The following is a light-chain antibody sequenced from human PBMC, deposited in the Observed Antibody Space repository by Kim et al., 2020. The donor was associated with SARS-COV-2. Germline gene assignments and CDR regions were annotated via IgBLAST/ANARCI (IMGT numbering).Light chain of an antibody. Sequence: VLTQSPGTLSLSPGERVTLSCRARQSVSDRNLAWFQQTPGQAPRLLIYDAASRATGIPDRFSGSGSGTDFTLTISRLEPEDFAVYYCQQYSTSPPMYTFGQGTKLEI. V-gene: IGKV3-20*01. CDR2: DAA. CDR3: QQYSTSPPMYT. J-gene: IGKJ2*01. CDR1: QSVSDRN.